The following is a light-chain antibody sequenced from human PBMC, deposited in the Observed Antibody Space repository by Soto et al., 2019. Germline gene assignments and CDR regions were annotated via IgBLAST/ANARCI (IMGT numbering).Light chain of an antibody. CDR2: EVS. CDR1: GSDVGNYVF. J-gene: IGLJ1*01. Sequence: QSALTQPASVSGSPGQSITISCTGTGSDVGNYVFVSWYQQYPGKAPKLIIFEVSNRPSGVSDRFSGSKSGSTASLSISGLQSEDEADYYCVSYTSTSTLVFGTGTKV. CDR3: VSYTSTSTLV. V-gene: IGLV2-14*01.